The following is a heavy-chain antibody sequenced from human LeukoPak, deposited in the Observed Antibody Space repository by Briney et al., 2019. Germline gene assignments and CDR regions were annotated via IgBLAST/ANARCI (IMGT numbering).Heavy chain of an antibody. Sequence: SETLSLTCAVSGGSISSGGYSWSWIRQPPGKGLEWIGYIYHSGSTYYNPSLKSRVTISVDRSKNQFSLKLSSVTAADTAAYYCAREYGDYGIGYWGQGTLVTVSS. CDR1: GGSISSGGYS. CDR2: IYHSGST. D-gene: IGHD4-17*01. V-gene: IGHV4-30-2*01. CDR3: AREYGDYGIGY. J-gene: IGHJ4*02.